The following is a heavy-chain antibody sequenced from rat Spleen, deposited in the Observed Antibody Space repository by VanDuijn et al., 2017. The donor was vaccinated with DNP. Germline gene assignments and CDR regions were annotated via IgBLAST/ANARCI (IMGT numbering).Heavy chain of an antibody. CDR1: GFTFSAYN. CDR2: ITYDVSRT. CDR3: ASQGTIAAMAFGS. D-gene: IGHD1-2*01. J-gene: IGHJ3*01. V-gene: IGHV5S10*01. Sequence: EVQLVESGGDFVQPGRSLRLSCAASGFTFSAYNMAWVRQAPKKALELVATITYDVSRTYYRDSVKGRFTISRAKSKSTLFLQMDSLRSEDTATYYCASQGTIAAMAFGSWGQGTLVTVSS.